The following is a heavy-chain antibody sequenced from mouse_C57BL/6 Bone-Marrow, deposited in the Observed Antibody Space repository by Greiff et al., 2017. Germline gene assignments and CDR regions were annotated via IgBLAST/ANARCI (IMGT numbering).Heavy chain of an antibody. CDR3: AREYSGYYFDY. CDR2: INPNNGGT. D-gene: IGHD3-2*02. V-gene: IGHV1-26*01. CDR1: GYTLTDYY. Sequence: VQLQQSGPELVKPGASVKISCKASGYTLTDYYMNWVKQSHGKSLEWIGDINPNNGGTSYNQKFKGKATLTVDKSSSTAYMELRSLTSEDSAVYYCAREYSGYYFDYWGQGTTLTVSS. J-gene: IGHJ2*01.